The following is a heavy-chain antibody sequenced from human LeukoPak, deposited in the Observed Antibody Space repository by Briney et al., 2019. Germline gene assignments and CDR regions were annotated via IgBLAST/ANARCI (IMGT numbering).Heavy chain of an antibody. CDR2: ISAYNGNT. D-gene: IGHD3-22*01. CDR1: GGTSSSYA. V-gene: IGHV1-18*01. J-gene: IGHJ4*02. CDR3: ARNSDSSGLFDY. Sequence: GASVKVSCKASGGTSSSYAISWVRQAPGQGLEWMGWISAYNGNTNYAQKLQGRVTMTTDTSTSTAYMELRSLRSDDTAVYYCARNSDSSGLFDYWGQGTLVTVSS.